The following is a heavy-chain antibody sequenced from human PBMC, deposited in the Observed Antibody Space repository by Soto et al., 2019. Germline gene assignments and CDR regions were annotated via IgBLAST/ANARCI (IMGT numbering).Heavy chain of an antibody. CDR1: GGSFSGYY. Sequence: SETLSLTCAVYGGSFSGYYWSWIRQPPGKGLEWIGEINHSGSTNYNPSLKSRVTISVDTSKNQFSLKLSSVTAADTAVYYCARGRNYDYVWGSYGGTYYFDYWGQGTLVTVSS. V-gene: IGHV4-34*01. D-gene: IGHD3-16*01. CDR3: ARGRNYDYVWGSYGGTYYFDY. J-gene: IGHJ4*02. CDR2: INHSGST.